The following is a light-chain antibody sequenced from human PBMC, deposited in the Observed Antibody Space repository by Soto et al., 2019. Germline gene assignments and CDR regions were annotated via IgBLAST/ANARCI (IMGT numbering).Light chain of an antibody. Sequence: AIQMTQSPSSLSASVGDRVTVTCRASQDIKYDLAWYQQKPGKAPKVLIYGASTLQPGVSSRFSGSGSGSEFPLTTTILQPEDSATYFCLQDFQYPRTFGQGTKVEIK. CDR3: LQDFQYPRT. V-gene: IGKV1-6*01. J-gene: IGKJ1*01. CDR1: QDIKYD. CDR2: GAS.